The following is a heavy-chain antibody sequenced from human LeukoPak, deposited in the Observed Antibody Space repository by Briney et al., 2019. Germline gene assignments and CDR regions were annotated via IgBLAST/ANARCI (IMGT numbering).Heavy chain of an antibody. CDR1: GGTFTSYA. J-gene: IGHJ5*02. D-gene: IGHD1-26*01. CDR2: IIPISDTT. CDR3: ARKLRLGGNWFDP. Sequence: SVKVSCKTSGGTFTSYAISWVRQAPGQGLEWMGKIIPISDTTNYAQKFQGRVTFTADESTSTAYMELSSLRSEDTALYYCARKLRLGGNWFDPWGQGTLVTVSS. V-gene: IGHV1-69*13.